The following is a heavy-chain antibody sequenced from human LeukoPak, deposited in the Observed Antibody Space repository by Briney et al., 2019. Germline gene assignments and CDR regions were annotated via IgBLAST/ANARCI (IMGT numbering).Heavy chain of an antibody. CDR2: ISSSGSTI. J-gene: IGHJ4*02. V-gene: IGHV3-11*01. D-gene: IGHD3-16*02. CDR1: GFTFSDYY. Sequence: GGSLRLSCAASGFTFSDYYMSWIRQAPGKGLEWVSYISSSGSTIYYADSVKGRFTISRDNAKNSLYLQMNSLRAEDTAVYYCARERYYDYVWGSYRLFDYWGQGTLVTVSS. CDR3: ARERYYDYVWGSYRLFDY.